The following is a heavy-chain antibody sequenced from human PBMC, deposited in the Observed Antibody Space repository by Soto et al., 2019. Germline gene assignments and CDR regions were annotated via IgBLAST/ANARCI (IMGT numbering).Heavy chain of an antibody. CDR2: IYYSGST. V-gene: IGHV4-39*01. D-gene: IGHD3-3*02. CDR1: GGSISSSSYY. Sequence: QLQLQESGPGLVKPSETLSLTCTVSGGSISSSSYYWGWIRQPPGKGLEGIGGIYYSGSTYYNPSLKSRVTISVDTSKNQFSLKLSSVTAADTAVYYCASPKIAFYNWFDPWGQGTLVTVSS. CDR3: ASPKIAFYNWFDP. J-gene: IGHJ5*02.